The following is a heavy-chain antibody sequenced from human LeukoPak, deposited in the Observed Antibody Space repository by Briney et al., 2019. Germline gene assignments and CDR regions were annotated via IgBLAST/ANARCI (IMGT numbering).Heavy chain of an antibody. Sequence: ASVRVSCKASGYTFAIYGISWVRQAPGQGLEWMGWISSDNGYTNYAQKFQGRVTMTTDTSTNTAYMELSSLRSEDTAVYYCARAQEAGDFDYWGQGTLVTVSS. J-gene: IGHJ4*02. D-gene: IGHD7-27*01. CDR1: GYTFAIYG. CDR2: ISSDNGYT. V-gene: IGHV1-18*04. CDR3: ARAQEAGDFDY.